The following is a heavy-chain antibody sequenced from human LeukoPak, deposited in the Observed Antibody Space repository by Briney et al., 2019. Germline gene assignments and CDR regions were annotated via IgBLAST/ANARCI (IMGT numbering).Heavy chain of an antibody. CDR2: INPSGGST. J-gene: IGHJ6*02. V-gene: IGHV1-46*01. CDR3: ARARSSGYYAYCAMDV. CDR1: GYTFTSYY. Sequence: ASVKVSCKASGYTFTSYYLNWVRQAPGQGLEWMGIINPSGGSTSNAQKFQGRVTMTRDTSTSTVYMELSSLRSEDTAVYYCARARSSGYYAYCAMDVWGQGTTVTVSS. D-gene: IGHD3-22*01.